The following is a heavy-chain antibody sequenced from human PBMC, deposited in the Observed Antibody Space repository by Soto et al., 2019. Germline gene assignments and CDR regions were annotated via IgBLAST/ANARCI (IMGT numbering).Heavy chain of an antibody. CDR3: AGAWIQTRYFDL. D-gene: IGHD5-18*01. CDR2: IYYSGST. V-gene: IGHV4-31*03. Sequence: QVQLQESGPGLVKPSQTLSLTCTLSGGSISNGGYYWSWIRQHPGKGLGWIGYIYYSGSTYYNPSLKSRVTISVDTSKTQVSLKLSSRTAADTAVYYCAGAWIQTRYFDLWGRGTLVTVSS. J-gene: IGHJ2*01. CDR1: GGSISNGGYY.